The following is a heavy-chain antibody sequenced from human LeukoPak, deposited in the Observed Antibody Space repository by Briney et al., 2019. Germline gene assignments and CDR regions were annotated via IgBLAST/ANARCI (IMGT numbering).Heavy chain of an antibody. Sequence: PGRSLRLSCAASGFTFSSYAMHWVRQAPGKGLEWVAVISYDGSNKYYADSVKGRFTISRDNSKNTLYLQMNSLRAEDTAVYYCARLGPHDYWGQGTLVTVSS. D-gene: IGHD7-27*01. J-gene: IGHJ4*02. V-gene: IGHV3-30-3*01. CDR2: ISYDGSNK. CDR1: GFTFSSYA. CDR3: ARLGPHDY.